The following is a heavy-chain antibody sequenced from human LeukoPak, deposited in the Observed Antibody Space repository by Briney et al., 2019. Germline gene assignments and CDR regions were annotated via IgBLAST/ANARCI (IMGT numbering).Heavy chain of an antibody. J-gene: IGHJ5*02. V-gene: IGHV4-39*07. CDR3: ARGAWFDP. Sequence: SETLSLTXTVSGGSISSGDYYWSWIRQPPGKGLEWIGEINHSGSTNYNPSLKSRVTISVDTSKNQFSLKLSSVTAADTAVYYCARGAWFDPWGQGTLVTVSS. CDR2: INHSGST. CDR1: GGSISSGDYY.